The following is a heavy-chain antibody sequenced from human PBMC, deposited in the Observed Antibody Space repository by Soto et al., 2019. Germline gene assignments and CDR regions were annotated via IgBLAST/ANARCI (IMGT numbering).Heavy chain of an antibody. CDR1: GFTFSSYA. CDR2: ISGSGGST. D-gene: IGHD3-16*02. V-gene: IGHV3-23*01. CDR3: AKQPDDYIWGSYRSYPIPHFDP. Sequence: GGSLRLSCAASGFTFSSYAMSWVRQAPGKGLEWVSAISGSGGSTYYADSVKGRFTISRDNSKNTLYLQMNSLRAEDTAVYYCAKQPDDYIWGSYRSYPIPHFDPWGQGTLVTVSS. J-gene: IGHJ5*02.